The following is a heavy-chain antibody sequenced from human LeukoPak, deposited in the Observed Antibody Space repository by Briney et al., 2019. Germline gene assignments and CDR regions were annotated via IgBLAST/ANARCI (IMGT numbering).Heavy chain of an antibody. CDR2: IRANGETT. CDR1: GFTFTHYG. CDR3: GRGGKVEQLVLAR. D-gene: IGHD6-13*01. J-gene: IGHJ4*02. Sequence: GGSLRLSCAASGFTFTHYGMNWVRQAPGKGLEWVSGIRANGETTYYADSVRGRFTISRDNSRSMVWLQMNSLRAEDTAVYYCGRGGKVEQLVLARWGQGSLVTVSS. V-gene: IGHV3-23*01.